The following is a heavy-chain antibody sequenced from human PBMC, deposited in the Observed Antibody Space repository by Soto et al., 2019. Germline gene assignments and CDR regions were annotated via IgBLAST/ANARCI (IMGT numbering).Heavy chain of an antibody. J-gene: IGHJ4*02. D-gene: IGHD6-19*01. CDR1: RGSISSSPYY. CDR3: ARLTVVGRVGDC. V-gene: IGHV4-39*01. Sequence: QLQVQESGPGLVKPSETLSLTCSVSRGSISSSPYYWGWIRQPPGKGLEWIARISFSGNTDYNPSLTSRVPISADTSKNQFSLTLSSVTAADTAVYYCARLTVVGRVGDCWGQGTLVTVSS. CDR2: ISFSGNT.